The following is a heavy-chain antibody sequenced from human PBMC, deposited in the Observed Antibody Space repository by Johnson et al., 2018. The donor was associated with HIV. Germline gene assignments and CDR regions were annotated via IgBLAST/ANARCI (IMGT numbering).Heavy chain of an antibody. J-gene: IGHJ3*02. CDR3: ANNLQQLATKDAFDI. CDR2: ISYDGSNK. V-gene: IGHV3-30*18. Sequence: QEQLVESGGGVVRPGGSLRLSCAASGFTFDDYGMSWVRQAPGKGLEWVAVISYDGSNKYYADSVKGRFTISRDNSKNTRYLQMNSLRAEDTAVYYCANNLQQLATKDAFDIWGQGTMVTVSS. D-gene: IGHD6-13*01. CDR1: GFTFDDYG.